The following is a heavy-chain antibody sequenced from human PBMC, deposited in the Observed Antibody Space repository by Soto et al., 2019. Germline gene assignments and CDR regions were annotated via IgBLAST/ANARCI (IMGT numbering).Heavy chain of an antibody. CDR1: GGSINSVGYY. CDR3: ARRHLTMIPL. CDR2: IYDGGST. D-gene: IGHD3-22*01. Sequence: SETLSLTCTVSGGSINSVGYYWVWIRQPPGKGLEWIGSIYDGGSTYYNPSFETRVTIFVDTSKNQFSLRLSSVTAADTAVYYCARRHLTMIPLWGQGTLVTVSS. J-gene: IGHJ4*02. V-gene: IGHV4-39*01.